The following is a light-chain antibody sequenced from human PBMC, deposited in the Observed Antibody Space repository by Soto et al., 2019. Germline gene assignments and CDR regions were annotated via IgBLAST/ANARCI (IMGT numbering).Light chain of an antibody. CDR3: SSYTSISTLDV. CDR2: EVR. Sequence: QSVLTQPASVSGSPGQTITISCTGTNSDVGGYNYVSWYKRHPGKAPELMIYEVRHRPSGVSNRFSGSKSDDTASLTISGLQAEDEADCECSSYTSISTLDVFGTGTKVTVL. J-gene: IGLJ1*01. V-gene: IGLV2-14*01. CDR1: NSDVGGYNY.